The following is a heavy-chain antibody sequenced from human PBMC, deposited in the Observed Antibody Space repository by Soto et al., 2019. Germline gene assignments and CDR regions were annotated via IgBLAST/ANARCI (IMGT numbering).Heavy chain of an antibody. D-gene: IGHD6-13*01. J-gene: IGHJ4*02. CDR2: IIPMSGSP. V-gene: IGHV1-69*01. CDR3: ARARYSSSWERFDY. CDR1: GGTFSTYA. Sequence: QVQLVQSGAEVKKPWSSVKVSCKASGGTFSTYAINWVRQAPGQGLEWLGGIIPMSGSPNYAQKFQGRVTITADESTSTADMELSSLRSADTAIYYCARARYSSSWERFDYWGQGTLVTVSS.